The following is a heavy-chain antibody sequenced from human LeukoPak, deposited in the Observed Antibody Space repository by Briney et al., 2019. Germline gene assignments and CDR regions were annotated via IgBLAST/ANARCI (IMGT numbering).Heavy chain of an antibody. CDR1: GGSISSGDYY. V-gene: IGHV4-30-4*01. J-gene: IGHJ4*02. CDR3: ARDAGYNFDY. D-gene: IGHD5-24*01. CDR2: IYYSGST. Sequence: SETLSLTCTVSGGSISSGDYYWSWIRQPPGKGLEWIGYIYYSGSTYYNPSLKSRVTIPVDTSKNQFSLKLSSVTAADTAVYYCARDAGYNFDYWGQGTLVTVSS.